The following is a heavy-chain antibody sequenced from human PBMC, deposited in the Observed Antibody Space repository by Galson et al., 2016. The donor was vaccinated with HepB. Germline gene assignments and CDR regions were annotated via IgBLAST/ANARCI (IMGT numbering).Heavy chain of an antibody. J-gene: IGHJ4*02. D-gene: IGHD3-3*01. V-gene: IGHV1-3*01. CDR2: IISGNGNT. CDR1: GYTFTNFA. Sequence: SVKVSCKASGYTFTNFAMHWVRQAPGQRLEWMGWIISGNGNTKYSQNFQGRVTIARDTSASTAYMELSSLSSEDTAVYYCASRGDFWSGSYPYYFNYWGQGTLVTVSS. CDR3: ASRGDFWSGSYPYYFNY.